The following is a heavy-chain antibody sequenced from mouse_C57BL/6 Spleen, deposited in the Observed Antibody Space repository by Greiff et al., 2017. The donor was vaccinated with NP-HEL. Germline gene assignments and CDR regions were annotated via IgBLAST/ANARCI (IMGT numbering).Heavy chain of an antibody. Sequence: QVQLQQSGAELVKPGASVKLSCKASGYTFTSYWMQWVKQRPGQGLEWIGEIDPSDSYTNYNQKFKGKATLTVDTSSSTAYMQLSSLTSEDSAVYYCARSYSNSFAYWGQGTLVTVSA. CDR3: ARSYSNSFAY. CDR2: IDPSDSYT. D-gene: IGHD2-5*01. V-gene: IGHV1-50*01. J-gene: IGHJ3*01. CDR1: GYTFTSYW.